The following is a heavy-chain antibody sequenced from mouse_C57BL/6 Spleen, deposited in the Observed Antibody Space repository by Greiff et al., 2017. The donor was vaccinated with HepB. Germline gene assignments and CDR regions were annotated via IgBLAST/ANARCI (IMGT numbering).Heavy chain of an antibody. CDR1: GYSFTDYN. Sequence: EVQLQQSGPELVKPGASVKISCKASGYSFTDYNMNWVKQSNGKSLEWIGVLNPNYGTTSYNQKFKGKATLTVDQSSSTAYMQLNSLTSEDSAVYYCASIITTVVARAMDYWGQGTSVTVSS. CDR3: ASIITTVVARAMDY. J-gene: IGHJ4*01. V-gene: IGHV1-39*01. D-gene: IGHD1-1*01. CDR2: LNPNYGTT.